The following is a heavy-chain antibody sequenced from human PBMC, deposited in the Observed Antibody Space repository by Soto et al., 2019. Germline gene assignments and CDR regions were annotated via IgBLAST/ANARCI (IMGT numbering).Heavy chain of an antibody. CDR3: ARKLRAVSGVFDY. D-gene: IGHD2-8*01. J-gene: IGHJ4*02. V-gene: IGHV1-18*01. CDR2: ISAYNGNT. Sequence: QVQLVQSGAEVKKPGASVKFSCKASGYTFTSYGISWVRQAPGQVLEWMGWISAYNGNTNYAQKLQGRVTMTPDTYTRTGYMEPTSLRSDDTAVYYCARKLRAVSGVFDYWGQGTLVTVSS. CDR1: GYTFTSYG.